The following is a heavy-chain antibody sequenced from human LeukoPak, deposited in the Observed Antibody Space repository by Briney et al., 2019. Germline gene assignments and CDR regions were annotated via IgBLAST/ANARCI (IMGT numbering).Heavy chain of an antibody. Sequence: SQTLSLTCTVSGGSISSGSYYWSWIRQPAGKGLEWIGRIYTSGSTNYNPSLKSRVTISVDTSKNQFSLKLSSVTAAGTAVYYCARTTIFRAFDIWGQGTMVTVSS. CDR1: GGSISSGSYY. D-gene: IGHD3-3*01. CDR2: IYTSGST. CDR3: ARTTIFRAFDI. V-gene: IGHV4-61*02. J-gene: IGHJ3*02.